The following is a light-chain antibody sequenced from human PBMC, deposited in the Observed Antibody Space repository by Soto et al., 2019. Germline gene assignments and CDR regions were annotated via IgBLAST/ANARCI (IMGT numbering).Light chain of an antibody. J-gene: IGLJ2*01. CDR3: QSFDTRLNSVV. V-gene: IGLV1-40*01. CDR1: SSNIGAGYD. Sequence: QSVVTQPPSVSGAPGQRVTISCSGSSSNIGAGYDVHWYQQFPGTAPKLPIYGNNNRPSGVPDRFSGSKSGTSASLAITGLQAEDEADYYCQSFDTRLNSVVFGGGTKLTVL. CDR2: GNN.